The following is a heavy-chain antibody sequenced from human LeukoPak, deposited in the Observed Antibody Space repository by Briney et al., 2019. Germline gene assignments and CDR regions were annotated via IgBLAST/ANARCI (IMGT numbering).Heavy chain of an antibody. Sequence: ASVTVSCKASGYTFTGYYMHWVRQAPGQGLEWMGWINPNSGGTNYAQKFQGRVTMTRDTSISTAYMELSRLRSDDTAVYYCAGEKVIQYQLLWDYWGQGTLVTVSS. CDR1: GYTFTGYY. V-gene: IGHV1-2*02. J-gene: IGHJ4*02. CDR2: INPNSGGT. CDR3: AGEKVIQYQLLWDY. D-gene: IGHD2-2*01.